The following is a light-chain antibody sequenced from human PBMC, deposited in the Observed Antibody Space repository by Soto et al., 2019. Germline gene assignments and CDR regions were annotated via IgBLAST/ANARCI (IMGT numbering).Light chain of an antibody. J-gene: IGLJ2*01. CDR1: SSDVGGYKY. CDR3: SSYGGTNNVV. CDR2: EVT. Sequence: QSALTQPPSASGSPGQSVTISCTGTSSDVGGYKYVSWYQHHPGKAPKVVIYEVTKRPSGAPDRFSGSQSGNTASLTVSGLQAEDEADYYCSSYGGTNNVVFGGGTKVTVL. V-gene: IGLV2-8*01.